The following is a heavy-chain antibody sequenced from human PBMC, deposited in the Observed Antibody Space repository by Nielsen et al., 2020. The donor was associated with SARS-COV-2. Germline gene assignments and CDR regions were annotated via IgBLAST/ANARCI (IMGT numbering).Heavy chain of an antibody. CDR1: GYTFTGYY. V-gene: IGHV1-2*06. J-gene: IGHJ6*03. CDR3: AREGAAAGYYYYMDV. CDR2: INPNSGGT. Sequence: ASVKVSCKASGYTFTGYYMHWVRQAPGQGLEWMGRINPNSGGTNYAQKLQGRVTMTTDTSTSTAYMELRSLRSDDTAVYYCAREGAAAGYYYYMDVWGKGTTVTVSS. D-gene: IGHD6-13*01.